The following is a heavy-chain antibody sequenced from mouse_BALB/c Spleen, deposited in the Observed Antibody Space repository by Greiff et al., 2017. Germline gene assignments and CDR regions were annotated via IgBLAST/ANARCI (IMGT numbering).Heavy chain of an antibody. CDR2: ISSGGGST. CDR1: GFAFSSYD. CDR3: ARCGNYEGWFAY. Sequence: EVQGVESGGGLVKPGGSLKLSCAASGFAFSSYDMSWVRQTPEKRLEWVAYISSGGGSTYYPDTVKGRFTISRDNAKNTLYLQMSSLKSEDTAMYYCARCGNYEGWFAYWGQGTLVTVSA. V-gene: IGHV5-12-1*01. J-gene: IGHJ3*01. D-gene: IGHD2-1*01.